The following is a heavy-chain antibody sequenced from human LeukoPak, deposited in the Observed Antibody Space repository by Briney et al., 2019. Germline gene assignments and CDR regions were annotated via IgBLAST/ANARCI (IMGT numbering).Heavy chain of an antibody. V-gene: IGHV3-21*01. Sequence: PGGSLRLSCAASRFTFSSYSMNWVRQAPGKGLEWVSSISSSSSYIYYADSVKGRFTISRDNAKNSLYLQMNSLRAEDTAVYYCARDPRRGWDYYYYMDVWGKGTTVTVSS. CDR2: ISSSSSYI. J-gene: IGHJ6*03. CDR1: RFTFSSYS. D-gene: IGHD6-19*01. CDR3: ARDPRRGWDYYYYMDV.